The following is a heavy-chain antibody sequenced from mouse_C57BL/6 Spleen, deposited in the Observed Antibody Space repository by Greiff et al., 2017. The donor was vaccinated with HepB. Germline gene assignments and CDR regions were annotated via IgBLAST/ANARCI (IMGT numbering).Heavy chain of an antibody. D-gene: IGHD4-1*01. CDR2: IRNKANNHAT. V-gene: IGHV6-6*01. Sequence: EVKVVESGGGLVQPGGSMKLSCAASGFTFSDAWMDWVRQSPEKGLEWVAEIRNKANNHATYYAESVKGRFTISRDDSKSSVYLQMNSLRAEDTGIYYCTVTGSYYFDYWGQGTTLTVSS. CDR3: TVTGSYYFDY. CDR1: GFTFSDAW. J-gene: IGHJ2*01.